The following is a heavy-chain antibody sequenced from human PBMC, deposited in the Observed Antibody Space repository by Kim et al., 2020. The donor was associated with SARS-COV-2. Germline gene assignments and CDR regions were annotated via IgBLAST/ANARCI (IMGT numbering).Heavy chain of an antibody. J-gene: IGHJ6*02. V-gene: IGHV3-30*01. Sequence: KGRFTISRDNSKNTLYLQMNSLRAEDTAVYYCARFAKYSSSWYGRYGMDVWGQGTTVTVSS. CDR3: ARFAKYSSSWYGRYGMDV. D-gene: IGHD6-13*01.